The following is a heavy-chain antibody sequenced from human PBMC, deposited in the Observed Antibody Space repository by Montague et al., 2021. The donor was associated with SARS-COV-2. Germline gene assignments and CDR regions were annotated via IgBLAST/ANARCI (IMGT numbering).Heavy chain of an antibody. CDR1: GGSFSGYY. CDR3: ARMRYSLSLTTASSGLDA. D-gene: IGHD3-9*01. CDR2: ISHSGST. J-gene: IGHJ5*02. V-gene: IGHV4-34*01. Sequence: SETLSLTCAVYGGSFSGYYWSWIRQPPGKGLEWIGEISHSGSTNYNPSLKSRVTISIDTSKNQFSLKLSSVTAADTAVYYCARMRYSLSLTTASSGLDAWGQGTLVTVSS.